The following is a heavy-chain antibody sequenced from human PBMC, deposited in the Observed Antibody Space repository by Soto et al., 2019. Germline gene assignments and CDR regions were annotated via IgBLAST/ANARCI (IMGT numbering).Heavy chain of an antibody. J-gene: IGHJ4*02. V-gene: IGHV3-20*04. CDR2: INWNSNSR. CDR3: ARGISCYDQYFDT. D-gene: IGHD5-12*01. Sequence: EVQLVESGGGVVRPGGSLRLSCAASGFNFDDYGMSWVRQAPGKGLEWVSGINWNSNSRGYADSVKGRFTISRDNVQNSLYLEMNSLRAEDTAFYYCARGISCYDQYFDTWGQGTLVTVSS. CDR1: GFNFDDYG.